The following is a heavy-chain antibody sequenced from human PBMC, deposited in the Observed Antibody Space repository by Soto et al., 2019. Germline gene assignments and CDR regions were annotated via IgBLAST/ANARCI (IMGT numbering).Heavy chain of an antibody. CDR2: FYYSGLT. CDR1: DESISSSSYY. CDR3: ARQRTTVVTQAYFDH. J-gene: IGHJ4*02. Sequence: PSETLSVTCIVSDESISSSSYYWGWIRQPPGKGLERIGSFYYSGLTYYNPSFKSRVTISIDTSKNQFSLKLSSVTATDTAVYYCARQRTTVVTQAYFDHWGPGALVTAPQ. V-gene: IGHV4-39*01. D-gene: IGHD2-21*02.